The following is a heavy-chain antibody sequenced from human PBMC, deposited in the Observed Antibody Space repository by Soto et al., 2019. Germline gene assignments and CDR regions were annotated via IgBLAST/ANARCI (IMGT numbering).Heavy chain of an antibody. J-gene: IGHJ5*02. CDR1: GYTLTELS. V-gene: IGHV1-24*01. CDR2: FDPEDGET. D-gene: IGHD4-17*01. CDR3: ATDPGLRYWFDP. Sequence: GASVKVSCKVSGYTLTELSMHWVRQAPGKGLEWMGGFDPEDGETIYAQKFQGRVTMTEDTSTDTAYMELSSLRSEDTAVYYCATDPGLRYWFDPWGQGTLVTVSS.